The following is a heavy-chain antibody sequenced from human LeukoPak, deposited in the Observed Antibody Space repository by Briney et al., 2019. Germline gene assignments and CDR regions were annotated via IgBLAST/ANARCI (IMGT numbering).Heavy chain of an antibody. V-gene: IGHV3-23*01. Sequence: GGSLRLSCAASGFTFSSYAMSWVRQAPGKGLEWVSAISGSGGSTYYADSVKGRFTISRDNSKNTLYLQMNSLRAEDTAVYYCANRRAVWERDYYDRRYDYWGQGTLVTVSS. CDR2: ISGSGGST. CDR3: ANRRAVWERDYYDRRYDY. D-gene: IGHD3-22*01. CDR1: GFTFSSYA. J-gene: IGHJ4*02.